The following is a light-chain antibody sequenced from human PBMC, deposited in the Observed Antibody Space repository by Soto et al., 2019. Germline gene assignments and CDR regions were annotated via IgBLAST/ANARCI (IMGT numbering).Light chain of an antibody. CDR2: AAS. Sequence: DIQMTQSPSSLSASVGDRVTITCRASQGISNYLAWYQQKPGKVPKLLIYAASTLQSGVPSRFSGSGSGTDFTITISSLQPEDVETYYCQKYNSAPALTFCGGTKVEIK. CDR3: QKYNSAPALT. J-gene: IGKJ4*01. CDR1: QGISNY. V-gene: IGKV1-27*01.